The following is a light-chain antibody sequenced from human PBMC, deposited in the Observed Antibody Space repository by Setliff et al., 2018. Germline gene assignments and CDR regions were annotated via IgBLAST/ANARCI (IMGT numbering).Light chain of an antibody. J-gene: IGLJ2*01. Sequence: QSALTQPASVSGSPGQSITISCTGSSTDIGAYNFVSWYQQNPGKAPKLIIYDVVNRPSGVSHRFSGSKSGSTASLTISGLQAEDEADYFCSSYISTSALVVFGGGT. CDR3: SSYISTSALVV. V-gene: IGLV2-14*01. CDR1: STDIGAYNF. CDR2: DVV.